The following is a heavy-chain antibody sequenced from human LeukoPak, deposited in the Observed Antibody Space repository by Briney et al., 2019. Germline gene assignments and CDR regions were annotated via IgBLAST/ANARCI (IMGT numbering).Heavy chain of an antibody. CDR3: ARVATIYYDSSVGPFDI. D-gene: IGHD3-22*01. CDR1: GYTFIDYY. J-gene: IGHJ3*02. CDR2: INPKSGGT. V-gene: IGHV1-2*02. Sequence: ASVKVSCKASGYTFIDYYVHWVRQAPGQGLEWMGWINPKSGGTRYAQKLQGRVTMTTDTSTSTAYMELSSLRSEDTAVYYCARVATIYYDSSVGPFDIWGQGTMVTVSS.